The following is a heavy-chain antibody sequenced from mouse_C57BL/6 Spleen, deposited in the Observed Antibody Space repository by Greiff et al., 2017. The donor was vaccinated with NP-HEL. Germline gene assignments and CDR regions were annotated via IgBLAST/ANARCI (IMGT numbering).Heavy chain of an antibody. D-gene: IGHD2-10*02. CDR1: GFTFSDYG. CDR2: ISSGSSTI. J-gene: IGHJ3*01. Sequence: EVQGVESGGGLVKPGGSLKLSCAASGFTFSDYGMHWDREAPEKGLEGVAYISSGSSTIYYADTVQGRFTISRDNAKNTLFRKMTSLRSEDTAMYYCARPGSISWCAYWGQGTLVTGSA. V-gene: IGHV5-17*01. CDR3: ARPGSISWCAY.